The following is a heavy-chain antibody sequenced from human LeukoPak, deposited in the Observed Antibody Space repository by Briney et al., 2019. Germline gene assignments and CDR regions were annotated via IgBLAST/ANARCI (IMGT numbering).Heavy chain of an antibody. Sequence: PGGSLRLSCAASGFTFSSYGMHWVRQAPGKGLEWVAFIRYDGSNKYYADSVKGRFTISRDNSKNTLYLQMNSLRAEDTAVYYCAKDRNWVYYYYYYMDVWGKGTTVTVSS. CDR1: GFTFSSYG. CDR3: AKDRNWVYYYYYYMDV. CDR2: IRYDGSNK. D-gene: IGHD7-27*01. V-gene: IGHV3-30*02. J-gene: IGHJ6*03.